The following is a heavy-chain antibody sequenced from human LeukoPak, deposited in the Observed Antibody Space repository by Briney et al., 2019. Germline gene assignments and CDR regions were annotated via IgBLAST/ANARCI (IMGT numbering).Heavy chain of an antibody. CDR1: GGSISSYY. D-gene: IGHD5-12*01. Sequence: SETLSLTCTVSGGSISSYYWSWIRQPPGKGLEWIGYIYYSGSTNYNPSLKSRVTISVDTSKNQFSLKLSSVTAADTAVYYCASRGSGYRYFQHWGQGTLVAVSS. J-gene: IGHJ1*01. CDR3: ASRGSGYRYFQH. V-gene: IGHV4-59*01. CDR2: IYYSGST.